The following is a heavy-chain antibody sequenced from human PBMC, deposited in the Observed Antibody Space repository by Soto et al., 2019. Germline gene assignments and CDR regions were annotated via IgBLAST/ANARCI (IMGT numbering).Heavy chain of an antibody. CDR1: GFTVSSKY. CDR3: ARGGSGVVPKSGAFDI. V-gene: IGHV3-66*01. Sequence: EVQLVESGGGLVQPGGSLILSCAASGFTVSSKYMSWVRQAPGKGLEWVSVLYSGGGAYYTDSVKGRFTISRDNSKNTLYLKMNSVRGEDTAVYYCARGGSGVVPKSGAFDIWGQGTLVTVSS. CDR2: LYSGGGA. D-gene: IGHD2-21*01. J-gene: IGHJ3*02.